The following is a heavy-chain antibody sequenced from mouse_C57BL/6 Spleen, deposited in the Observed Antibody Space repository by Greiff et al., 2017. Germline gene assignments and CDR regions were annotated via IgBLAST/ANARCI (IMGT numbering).Heavy chain of an antibody. V-gene: IGHV1-82*01. Sequence: QVQLQQSGPELVKPGASVKISCKASGYAFSSSWMNWVKQRPGKGLEWIGRIYPGDGDTNYNGKFKGKATLTADKSSSTAYMQLSSLTSEDSAVYFCARGGGGGSSYGFAYWGQGTLVTVSA. CDR2: IYPGDGDT. CDR1: GYAFSSSW. D-gene: IGHD1-1*01. J-gene: IGHJ3*01. CDR3: ARGGGGGSSYGFAY.